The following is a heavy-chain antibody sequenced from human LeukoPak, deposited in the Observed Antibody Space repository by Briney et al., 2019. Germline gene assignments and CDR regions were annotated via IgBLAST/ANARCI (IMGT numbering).Heavy chain of an antibody. CDR1: GFSFSNCS. V-gene: IGHV3-21*01. J-gene: IGHJ3*02. D-gene: IGHD4-23*01. Sequence: PGGSLRLSCAASGFSFSNCSMNWVRQAPGKGLEWVSSISSSSTYIYYADSLEGRFTISRDNVRNSLYLQMNSLRAEDTAVYYCAGDYEGNLAFDIWGQGTMATVSS. CDR3: AGDYEGNLAFDI. CDR2: ISSSSTYI.